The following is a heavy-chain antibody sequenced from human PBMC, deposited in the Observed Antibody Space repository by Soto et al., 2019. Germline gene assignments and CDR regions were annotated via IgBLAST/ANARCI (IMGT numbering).Heavy chain of an antibody. J-gene: IGHJ4*02. CDR3: AKDGGYGDYVYNY. CDR1: GFTFDDYA. V-gene: IGHV3-9*01. Sequence: EVQLVESGGGLVQPGRSLRLSYAASGFTFDDYAMHWVRQAPGKGLEWVSGISWNSGSIGYADSVKGRFTISRDNAKNSLYLQMNSLRAEDTALYYCAKDGGYGDYVYNYWGQGTLVTVSS. D-gene: IGHD4-17*01. CDR2: ISWNSGSI.